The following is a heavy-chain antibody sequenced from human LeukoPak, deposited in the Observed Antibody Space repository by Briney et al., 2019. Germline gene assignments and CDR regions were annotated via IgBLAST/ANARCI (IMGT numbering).Heavy chain of an antibody. Sequence: GGSLRLSCAASGFTFSSYAMSWVRQAPGKGLEWVSGISGSGGSTYYADSVKGRFTISRDNSKNTLYVQMNSLRAEDTAVYYCAGDVFYYDSSGYYPSSDYWGQGTLVTVSS. J-gene: IGHJ4*02. V-gene: IGHV3-23*01. D-gene: IGHD3-22*01. CDR2: ISGSGGST. CDR3: AGDVFYYDSSGYYPSSDY. CDR1: GFTFSSYA.